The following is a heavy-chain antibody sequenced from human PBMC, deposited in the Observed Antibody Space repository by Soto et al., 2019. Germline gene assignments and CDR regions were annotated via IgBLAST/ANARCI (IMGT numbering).Heavy chain of an antibody. V-gene: IGHV4-4*07. Sequence: QVQLQESGPGLVKPSETLSLTCTVSGASISSYYWSWIRQPAGKGLEWIGRIYIGGNTNYNPSLKSRVTMSIDTSKNQFSLKLSSVTAADTAVYYCARDCRGGSCPRDYWGQGTLVTVSS. CDR3: ARDCRGGSCPRDY. CDR2: IYIGGNT. D-gene: IGHD2-15*01. J-gene: IGHJ4*02. CDR1: GASISSYY.